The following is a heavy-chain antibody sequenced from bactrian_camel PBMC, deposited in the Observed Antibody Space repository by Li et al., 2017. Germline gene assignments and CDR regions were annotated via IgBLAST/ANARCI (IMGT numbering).Heavy chain of an antibody. CDR1: GESYSTEC. CDR3: AAGNSDFTLPEPYEYAY. V-gene: IGHV3S53*01. J-gene: IGHJ4*01. Sequence: HVQLVESGGGSVEAGGSLRLSCVASGESYSTECMGWFRQPPGKEREGVAVLYTGGTTYYDESVKGRFTISRDNAKNTAILEMGNLKPEDTAMYYCAAGNSDFTLPEPYEYAYRGHGTQVTVS. D-gene: IGHD4*01. CDR2: LYTGGTT.